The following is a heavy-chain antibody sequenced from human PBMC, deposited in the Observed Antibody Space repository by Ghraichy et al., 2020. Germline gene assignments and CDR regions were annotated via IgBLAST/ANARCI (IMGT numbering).Heavy chain of an antibody. CDR1: GFTFSSYS. J-gene: IGHJ3*02. Sequence: GGSLRLSCAASGFTFSSYSMNWVRQAPGKGLEWVSSISSSSSYIYYADSVKGRFTISRDNAKNSLYLQMNSLRAEDTAVYYCARGYSSGWPQAFDIWGQGTMVTVSS. CDR2: ISSSSSYI. V-gene: IGHV3-21*01. D-gene: IGHD6-19*01. CDR3: ARGYSSGWPQAFDI.